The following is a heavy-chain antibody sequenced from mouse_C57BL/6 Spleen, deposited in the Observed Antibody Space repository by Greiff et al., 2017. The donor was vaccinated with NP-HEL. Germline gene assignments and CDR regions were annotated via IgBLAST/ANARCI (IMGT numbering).Heavy chain of an antibody. J-gene: IGHJ4*01. CDR3: SRTLRGEDALDY. Sequence: VQLQQSGAELVRPGASVKLSCKASGYTFTNYAIEWVQQTPGQGLEWIGVINPGSGGTNYNEKLKGKATLTADKSSSTPYMQLSSLTSEDSAVYFYSRTLRGEDALDYWGQGTSVTVSS. CDR2: INPGSGGT. D-gene: IGHD3-2*02. V-gene: IGHV1-54*01. CDR1: GYTFTNYA.